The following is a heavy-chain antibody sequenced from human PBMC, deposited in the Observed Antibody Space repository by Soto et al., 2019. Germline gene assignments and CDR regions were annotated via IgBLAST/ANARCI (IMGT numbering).Heavy chain of an antibody. Sequence: SETLSLTCAVYGGAFRGYYWSWIRQPPGKGLEWIGESNQSGSTNYNPSLKSRVTISVDTSKNKFSLNLSSVTAADTAVYHCATCEYSSPTYYIDYWGQGTLVTVSS. CDR1: GGAFRGYY. CDR3: ATCEYSSPTYYIDY. J-gene: IGHJ4*02. V-gene: IGHV4-34*01. D-gene: IGHD6-6*01. CDR2: SNQSGST.